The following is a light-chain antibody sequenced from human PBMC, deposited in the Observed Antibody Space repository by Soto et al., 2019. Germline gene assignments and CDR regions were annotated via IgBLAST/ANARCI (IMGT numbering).Light chain of an antibody. Sequence: EVVLTQSPDTLSLSPGERVTLSCRTSQSVRSTFLAWYQQKPGQAPRLLIYGASTRATGIPDRFSGSGSGTDFTLTISRLEPEDSAVYYCQQYDTSPPTYTFGQGTKLEIK. J-gene: IGKJ2*01. CDR3: QQYDTSPPTYT. V-gene: IGKV3-20*01. CDR1: QSVRSTF. CDR2: GAS.